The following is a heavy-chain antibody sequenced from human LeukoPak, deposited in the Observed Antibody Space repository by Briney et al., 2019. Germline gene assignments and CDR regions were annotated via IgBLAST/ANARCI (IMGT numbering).Heavy chain of an antibody. CDR1: GFTFSSYG. D-gene: IGHD6-19*01. V-gene: IGHV3-33*06. J-gene: IGHJ4*02. CDR3: AKTAVAGIADVFDY. CDR2: IWYDGSNK. Sequence: PGGSLRLSCAASGFTFSSYGMHWVRQAPGKGLEWVAVIWYDGSNKYYADSVKGRFTISRDNSKNTLYLQMNSLRAEDTAVYYCAKTAVAGIADVFDYWGQGTLVTVSS.